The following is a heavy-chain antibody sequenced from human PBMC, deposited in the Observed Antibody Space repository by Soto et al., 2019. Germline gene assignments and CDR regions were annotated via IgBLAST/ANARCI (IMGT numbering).Heavy chain of an antibody. CDR1: GFTFDDYA. V-gene: IGHV3-9*01. CDR3: TKPGRIAAAGTRHPDFQH. Sequence: GGSLRLSCAAPGFTFDDYAMHWVRQTPEKGLEWVSGISWTGDSVDYADSVKGRFTISRDNAKNSLYLLMNSPRAEDTALYYCTKPGRIAAAGTRHPDFQHWGPGTLVTVSS. D-gene: IGHD6-13*01. J-gene: IGHJ1*01. CDR2: ISWTGDSV.